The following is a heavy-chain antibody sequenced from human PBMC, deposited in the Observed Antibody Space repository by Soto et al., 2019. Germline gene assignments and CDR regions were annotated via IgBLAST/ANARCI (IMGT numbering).Heavy chain of an antibody. Sequence: QIQLVQSGGEVKKPGASVKVSCKSSGYKFISHSITWVRQAPGQGLEWMGRISAYNGNTNYAQKLQGRVTMTTDTSTNTAYMELRSLRSDDTAVCYCARGAFCGGAPGCRDMDVWGQGTTVTVSS. CDR1: GYKFISHS. V-gene: IGHV1-18*01. J-gene: IGHJ6*02. CDR2: ISAYNGNT. CDR3: ARGAFCGGAPGCRDMDV. D-gene: IGHD2-21*01.